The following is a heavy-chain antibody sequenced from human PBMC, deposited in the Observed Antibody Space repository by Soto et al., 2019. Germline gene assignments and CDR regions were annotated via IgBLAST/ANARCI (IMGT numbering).Heavy chain of an antibody. Sequence: PGASLKISCKASGYSFTSDWIGWVRQMPGKGLEWIGIIYPGDSETIYSPSFQGQVTISADGSVSTAYLQWSSLTASDTAIYYCARYFSSGLYYFDYWGQGTLVTVSS. D-gene: IGHD6-19*01. CDR1: GYSFTSDW. J-gene: IGHJ4*02. V-gene: IGHV5-51*01. CDR3: ARYFSSGLYYFDY. CDR2: IYPGDSET.